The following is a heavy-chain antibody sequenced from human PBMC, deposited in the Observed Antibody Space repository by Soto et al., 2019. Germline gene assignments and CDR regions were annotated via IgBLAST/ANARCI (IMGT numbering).Heavy chain of an antibody. CDR2: IVPKYGTA. V-gene: IGHV1-69*06. D-gene: IGHD6-13*01. CDR3: ASEGAAAGTYYYGMDV. J-gene: IGHJ6*02. Sequence: ASVKVSCKASGGTFSSYAISCVRQAPGQGLEWMGGIVPKYGTANYAQKFQGRVTITADTSTDTAYMELSRLRSEDTAVYYCASEGAAAGTYYYGMDVWGQGTTVTVSS. CDR1: GGTFSSYA.